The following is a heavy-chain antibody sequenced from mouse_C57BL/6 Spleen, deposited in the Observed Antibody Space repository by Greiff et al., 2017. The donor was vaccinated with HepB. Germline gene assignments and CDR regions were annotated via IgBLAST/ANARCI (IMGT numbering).Heavy chain of an antibody. J-gene: IGHJ2*01. CDR2: IDPSDSYT. V-gene: IGHV1-50*01. CDR1: GYTFTSYW. D-gene: IGHD1-1*01. Sequence: VQLQQPGAELVKPGASVKLSCKASGYTFTSYWMRWVKQRPGQGLEWIGEIDPSDSYTNYNQKFKGKATLTVDTSSSTAYMQLSSLTSEDSAVYYCARFTTVVALDYWGQGTTLTVSS. CDR3: ARFTTVVALDY.